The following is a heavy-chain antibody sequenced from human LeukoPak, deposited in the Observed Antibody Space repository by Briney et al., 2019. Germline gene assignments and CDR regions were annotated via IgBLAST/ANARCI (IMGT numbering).Heavy chain of an antibody. Sequence: ASVKVSCKASGYTFTAYYMHWVRQAPGQGLEWMGWINPNSGGTNYAQKFQGRVTMTRDTSISTAYMELSRLRSDDTAVYYCLSGYSSRWGELGYFDYWGQGTLVTVSS. CDR2: INPNSGGT. CDR3: LSGYSSRWGELGYFDY. D-gene: IGHD6-13*01. V-gene: IGHV1-2*02. J-gene: IGHJ4*02. CDR1: GYTFTAYY.